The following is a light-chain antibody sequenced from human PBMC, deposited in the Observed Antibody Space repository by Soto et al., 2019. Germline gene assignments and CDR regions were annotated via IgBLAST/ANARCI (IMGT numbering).Light chain of an antibody. CDR3: QQYNNWPPWT. Sequence: EIVMTQSPATLSVSPGERATLSCSASQSISTNLAWYQQKPGQAPRLLIYGASTRTTGIPARFSGSGSGTEFTLTIGSLQSEDFAVYYCQQYNNWPPWTFGQGTKVDIK. J-gene: IGKJ1*01. CDR2: GAS. V-gene: IGKV3-15*01. CDR1: QSISTN.